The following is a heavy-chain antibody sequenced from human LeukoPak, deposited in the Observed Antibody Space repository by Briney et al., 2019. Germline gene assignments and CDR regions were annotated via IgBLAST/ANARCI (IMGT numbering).Heavy chain of an antibody. CDR1: GFTFSNYD. V-gene: IGHV3-13*01. CDR3: TKGHRIRFDY. Sequence: GGSLRLSCAASGFTFSNYDMHWVRQATGKGLEWVSGIGTAGDIYYPGSVKGRFTISRDSSKNTLYLQMNSLRAEDTAVYYCTKGHRIRFDYWGQGTLVTVSS. J-gene: IGHJ4*02. D-gene: IGHD2/OR15-2a*01. CDR2: IGTAGDI.